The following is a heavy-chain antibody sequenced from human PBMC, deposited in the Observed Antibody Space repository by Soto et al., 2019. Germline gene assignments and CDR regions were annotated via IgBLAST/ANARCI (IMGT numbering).Heavy chain of an antibody. CDR1: GYSFTSYW. J-gene: IGHJ6*01. V-gene: IGHV5-51*01. CDR3: ARALYQGYYYSGMDV. Sequence: PGESLKISCKGSGYSFTSYWIGWVRQMPGKGLEWMGIIYPGDSDTRYSPSFQGQVTISADKSISTAYLQWSSLKASDTAMYYCARALYQGYYYSGMDVWGQGTTVTVSS. CDR2: IYPGDSDT. D-gene: IGHD2-2*01.